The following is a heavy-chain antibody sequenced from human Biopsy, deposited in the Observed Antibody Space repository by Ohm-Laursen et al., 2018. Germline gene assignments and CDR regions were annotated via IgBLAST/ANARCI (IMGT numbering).Heavy chain of an antibody. J-gene: IGHJ5*02. CDR1: GGVFQGFY. D-gene: IGHD3-10*01. CDR2: KNHNGNT. Sequence: SETLSLTCAVYGGVFQGFYRRWVPPTPGEGLGWGGEKNHNGNTNYKPSLDSRVPISADTSKNQFPLTLYSVTAADTAVYFCARGLPRIAPMVRGRRTWFDPWGQGTLVTVSS. V-gene: IGHV4-34*01. CDR3: ARGLPRIAPMVRGRRTWFDP.